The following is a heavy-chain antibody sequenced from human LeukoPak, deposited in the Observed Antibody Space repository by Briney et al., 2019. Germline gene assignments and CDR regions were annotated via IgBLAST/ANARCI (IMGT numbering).Heavy chain of an antibody. CDR1: GGSISRGGYD. V-gene: IGHV4-31*03. J-gene: IGHJ4*02. Sequence: SETLCLTCTVAGGSISRGGYDWSGIRQHPGKGLEWIGYIYYSGSTYYNPSLKSRVTISVDTPKNQFSLKLSSVTAADTAVYYCARAGGVVVPAALTFDYWGQGTLVTVSS. D-gene: IGHD2-2*01. CDR3: ARAGGVVVPAALTFDY. CDR2: IYYSGST.